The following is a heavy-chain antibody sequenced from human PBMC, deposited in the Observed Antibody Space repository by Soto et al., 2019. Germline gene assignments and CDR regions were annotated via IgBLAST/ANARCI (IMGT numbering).Heavy chain of an antibody. CDR3: TRDHDILTGYSPFDY. J-gene: IGHJ4*02. CDR2: IRSKAYGGTT. CDR1: GFTFCDYA. D-gene: IGHD3-9*01. Sequence: GGSLRLSCTASGFTFCDYAMSWFRQAPGKGLEWVGFIRSKAYGGTTEYAASVKGRFTISRDDSKSIAYLQMNSLKTEDTAVYYCTRDHDILTGYSPFDYWGQGTLVTVSS. V-gene: IGHV3-49*03.